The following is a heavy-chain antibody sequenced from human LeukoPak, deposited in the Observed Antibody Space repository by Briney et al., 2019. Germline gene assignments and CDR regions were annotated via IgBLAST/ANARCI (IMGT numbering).Heavy chain of an antibody. D-gene: IGHD3-10*01. CDR3: AKDGLLWFGEVKAYYFDY. J-gene: IGHJ4*02. CDR1: GFTFSNYA. CDR2: ISGSGGST. Sequence: GGSLRVCCAASGFTFSNYAMSWVRQAPGKGLEWVSVISGSGGSTYYADSVKGRFTISRDNSKNSLYLQMNSLRTEDTALYYCAKDGLLWFGEVKAYYFDYWGQGTLVTVSS. V-gene: IGHV3-23*01.